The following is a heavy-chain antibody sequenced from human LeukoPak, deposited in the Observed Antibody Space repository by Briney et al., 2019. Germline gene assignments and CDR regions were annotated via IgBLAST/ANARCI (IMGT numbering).Heavy chain of an antibody. Sequence: SETLSLTCTVSGGSISSYYWSWIRQPPGKGLEWIGYIYYSGSTNYNPSPKSRVTISVKTSTNHFFLMQSSVTAADATAFYCSRHRDALYIWGRGTMVTVSS. J-gene: IGHJ3*02. CDR2: IYYSGST. CDR1: GGSISSYY. CDR3: SRHRDALYI. V-gene: IGHV4-59*08.